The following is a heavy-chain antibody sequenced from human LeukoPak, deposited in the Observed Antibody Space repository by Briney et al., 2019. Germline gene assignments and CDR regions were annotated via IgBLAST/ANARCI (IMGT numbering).Heavy chain of an antibody. CDR1: GGSISSSSYY. J-gene: IGHJ5*02. D-gene: IGHD2-2*01. V-gene: IGHV4-39*07. Sequence: SEALSLTCTVSGGSISSSSYYWGWIRQPPGKGLEWIGSIYYSGSTYYNPSLKSRVTISVDTSKNQFSLKLSSVTAADTAVYYCARDFPEACSSTSCHRDWFDPWGQGILVTVSS. CDR2: IYYSGST. CDR3: ARDFPEACSSTSCHRDWFDP.